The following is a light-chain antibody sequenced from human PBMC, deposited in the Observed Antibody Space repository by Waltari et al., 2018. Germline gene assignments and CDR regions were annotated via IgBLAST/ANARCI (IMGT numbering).Light chain of an antibody. J-gene: IGKJ3*01. Sequence: DIQMTQSPSSVSASLGDSVTITCRASQSICTWLAWYQQKPGRAPKLLIHLTSTLQSGVPSRFSGSGSGTEFTLTISSLQSEDFATYYCQRANSFPFTFGPGTKVEIK. CDR2: LTS. CDR3: QRANSFPFT. CDR1: QSICTW. V-gene: IGKV1-12*01.